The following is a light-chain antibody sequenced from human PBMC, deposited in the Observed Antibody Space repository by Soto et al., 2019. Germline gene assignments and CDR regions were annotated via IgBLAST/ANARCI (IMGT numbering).Light chain of an antibody. CDR2: EVT. CDR1: SSDVGGYDY. CDR3: AQYAGNSRYV. V-gene: IGLV2-8*01. Sequence: QSVLTQPPSASGSPGQSVTISCTGVSSDVGGYDYVLWYQQYPGKAPKLIIFEVTKRPSGVPDRFSGSKSGNTASLTVSGLRAGVEAVYYSAQYAGNSRYVFGTGPRSPS. J-gene: IGLJ1*01.